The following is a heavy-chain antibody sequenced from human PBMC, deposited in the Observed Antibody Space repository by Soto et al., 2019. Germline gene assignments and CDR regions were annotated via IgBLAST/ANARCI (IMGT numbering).Heavy chain of an antibody. V-gene: IGHV4-59*01. Sequence: WETLSLTCTVSGDSISSYYWTWIRQPPGKGLENIGYIYYSGRTYYNPSLKSRVTISVDTSKNQFTLRLSSVTAADKAVYYCARGHLGITTTGTWYDFDYWGQGTLVTVSS. CDR2: IYYSGRT. J-gene: IGHJ4*02. D-gene: IGHD2-15*01. CDR3: ARGHLGITTTGTWYDFDY. CDR1: GDSISSYY.